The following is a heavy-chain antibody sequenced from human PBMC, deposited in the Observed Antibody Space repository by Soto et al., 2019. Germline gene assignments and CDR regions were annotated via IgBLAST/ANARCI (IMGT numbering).Heavy chain of an antibody. CDR1: GFTLSSHA. CDR3: ARGQDH. Sequence: QVQLVESGGGVVQPGRSLRLSCAAPGFTLSSHAMHWVRQPPGKGLEWVTLISYDGSNKYYADSVKGRFTISRDTSKNTLYLQMSSLRPEDTAVYYCARGQDHWGQGTLVTVSS. V-gene: IGHV3-30-3*01. J-gene: IGHJ4*02. CDR2: ISYDGSNK.